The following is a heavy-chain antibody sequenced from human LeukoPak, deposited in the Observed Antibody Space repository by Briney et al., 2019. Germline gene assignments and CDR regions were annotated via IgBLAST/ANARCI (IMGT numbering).Heavy chain of an antibody. CDR1: GYTFTSYA. CDR3: ASGYSSNWAPTHLDY. D-gene: IGHD6-13*01. V-gene: IGHV7-4-1*02. J-gene: IGHJ4*02. Sequence: GASVKVSCKASGYTFTSYAMNWVRQAPGQELEWMGWINTNTGNPTYAQGFTGRFVFSLDTSVSTAYLQISSLAAEDTGVYYCASGYSSNWAPTHLDYWGQGTLVTVSS. CDR2: INTNTGNP.